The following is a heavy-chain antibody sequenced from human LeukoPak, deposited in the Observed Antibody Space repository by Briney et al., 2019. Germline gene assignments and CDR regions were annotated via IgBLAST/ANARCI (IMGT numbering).Heavy chain of an antibody. CDR1: GFTFSSYA. D-gene: IGHD2-2*01. V-gene: IGHV3-23*01. J-gene: IGHJ3*02. CDR3: AKDGVIVVVPAAATDAFDI. Sequence: PGGSLRLSCAASGFTFSSYAMSWVRQAPGKGLEWVSAISGSGGSTYYADSVKGRFTISRDNSKNTLYLQMNSLRAEDTAVYYCAKDGVIVVVPAAATDAFDIWGQGTMVTASS. CDR2: ISGSGGST.